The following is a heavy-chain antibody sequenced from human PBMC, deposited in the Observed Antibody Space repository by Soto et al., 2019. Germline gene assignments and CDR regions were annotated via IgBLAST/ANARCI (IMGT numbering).Heavy chain of an antibody. CDR1: GFTFSYYG. D-gene: IGHD3-22*01. Sequence: LRLSCAASGFTFSYYGMHWVRQAPGKGLEWVAVIWYDGSNKYYADSVKGRFTISRDNSKNRLYLQMNSLRAEDTALYYCARAYYYDSSAYYSGAYFDYWGQGTLVTVSS. J-gene: IGHJ4*02. CDR3: ARAYYYDSSAYYSGAYFDY. V-gene: IGHV3-33*01. CDR2: IWYDGSNK.